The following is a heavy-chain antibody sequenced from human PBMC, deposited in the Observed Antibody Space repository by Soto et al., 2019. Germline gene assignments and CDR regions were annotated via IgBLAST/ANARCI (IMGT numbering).Heavy chain of an antibody. CDR1: GFKSDSYV. CDR2: ISSDGSFE. V-gene: IGHV3-30*03. CDR3: VTDVVLDAATDY. Sequence: SLRLSCVISGFKSDSYVIHWVRQTPGKGLQWVAAISSDGSFEHYIDSLKGRVTFSRDNSKSTLYLQMNSLRTEDTALYYCVTDVVLDAATDYWGQGTLVTVS. D-gene: IGHD2-8*02. J-gene: IGHJ4*02.